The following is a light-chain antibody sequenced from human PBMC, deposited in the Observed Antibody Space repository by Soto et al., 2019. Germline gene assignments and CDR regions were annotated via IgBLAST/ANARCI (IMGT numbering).Light chain of an antibody. J-gene: IGLJ2*01. Sequence: QSALTQPASVSGSPGQSITISCTGTSRDVGSYDLVSWYQQHPGKAPKLMIYEVTKRPSGVSDRFSGSKSGNTASLTISGLQAEGEAAYYCSSYAGRTSVTFGGGTKVTVL. V-gene: IGLV2-23*02. CDR3: SSYAGRTSVT. CDR1: SRDVGSYDL. CDR2: EVT.